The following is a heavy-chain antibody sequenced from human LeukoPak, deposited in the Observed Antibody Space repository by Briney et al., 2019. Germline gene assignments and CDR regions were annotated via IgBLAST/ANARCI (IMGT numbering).Heavy chain of an antibody. J-gene: IGHJ1*01. Sequence: GRSLRLSCVASEFRFGRDWISWVRQAPGKGLEWVACIKQDGSEEYYVGSVRGRFTVSVDNGKNSLYLQMNSLRAEDTARYYCATLDSTKSVFWGRGTAVTVSS. V-gene: IGHV3-7*01. CDR2: IKQDGSEE. CDR3: ATLDSTKSVF. D-gene: IGHD2-2*01. CDR1: EFRFGRDW.